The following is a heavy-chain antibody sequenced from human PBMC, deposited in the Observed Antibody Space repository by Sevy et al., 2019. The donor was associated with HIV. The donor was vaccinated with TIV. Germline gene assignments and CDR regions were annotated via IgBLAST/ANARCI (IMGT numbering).Heavy chain of an antibody. D-gene: IGHD3-10*01. Sequence: ASVKVSCRTSGYTFTTYDINWVRQATGQGLEWMGWMNPSRGNTGSAQKFQGRLTITRDTSTSTAYMELSSLESQDTAVYYCARRRGFGELLGLGYWGQGTLVTVSS. V-gene: IGHV1-8*01. CDR1: GYTFTTYD. CDR2: MNPSRGNT. J-gene: IGHJ4*02. CDR3: ARRRGFGELLGLGY.